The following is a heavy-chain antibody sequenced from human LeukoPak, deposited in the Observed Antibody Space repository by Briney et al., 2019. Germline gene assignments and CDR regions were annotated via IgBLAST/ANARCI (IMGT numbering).Heavy chain of an antibody. V-gene: IGHV3-30*02. CDR3: AKDGGYSYGYNYYYMDV. Sequence: GGSLRLSCAASGFTFSSYGMHWVRQAPGKGLEWVAFIRYDGSNKYYADSVKGRFTISRDNSKNTLYLQMNSLRAEDTAVYYCAKDGGYSYGYNYYYMDVWGKGTTVTVSS. J-gene: IGHJ6*03. CDR2: IRYDGSNK. D-gene: IGHD5-18*01. CDR1: GFTFSSYG.